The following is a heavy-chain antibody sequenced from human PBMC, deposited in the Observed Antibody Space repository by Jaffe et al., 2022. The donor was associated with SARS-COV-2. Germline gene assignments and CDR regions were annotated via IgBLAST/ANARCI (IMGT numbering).Heavy chain of an antibody. J-gene: IGHJ4*02. Sequence: QVQLQESGPGLVKPSGTLSLTCAVSGGSISSSNWWSWVRQPPGKGLEWIGEIYHSGSTNYNPSLKSRVTISVDKSKNQFSLKLSSVTAADTAVYYCARVNYSSGWYGEGYYFDYWGQGTLVTVSS. CDR3: ARVNYSSGWYGEGYYFDY. D-gene: IGHD6-19*01. CDR2: IYHSGST. CDR1: GGSISSSNW. V-gene: IGHV4-4*02.